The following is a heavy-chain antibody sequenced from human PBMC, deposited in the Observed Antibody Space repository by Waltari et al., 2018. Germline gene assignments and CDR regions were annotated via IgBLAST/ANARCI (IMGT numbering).Heavy chain of an antibody. V-gene: IGHV4-39*01. Sequence: QLQLQESGPGLVKPSETLSLSCIVSGGSISSSDYYWGWIRQPPGKGLEWIGSIYYSGSTYYNPSLKSRVTISVDTSNNQFSLKLSSVTAADAAVYYCARHPDSSGWGTHFDYWGQGTLVTVSS. CDR2: IYYSGST. D-gene: IGHD6-19*01. J-gene: IGHJ4*02. CDR3: ARHPDSSGWGTHFDY. CDR1: GGSISSSDYY.